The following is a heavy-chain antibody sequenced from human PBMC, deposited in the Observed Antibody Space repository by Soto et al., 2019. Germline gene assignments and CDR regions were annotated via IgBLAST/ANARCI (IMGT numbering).Heavy chain of an antibody. D-gene: IGHD3-3*01. CDR2: IIPIFGTA. CDR3: ARAVSITIFGVVSDAFDI. J-gene: IGHJ3*02. V-gene: IGHV1-69*13. CDR1: GDTFSSYA. Sequence: GASVKVSCKASGDTFSSYAISWVRQAPGQGLEWMGGIIPIFGTANYAQKFQGRVTITADESTSTAYMELSSLRSEDTAVYYCARAVSITIFGVVSDAFDIWGQGTMVTV.